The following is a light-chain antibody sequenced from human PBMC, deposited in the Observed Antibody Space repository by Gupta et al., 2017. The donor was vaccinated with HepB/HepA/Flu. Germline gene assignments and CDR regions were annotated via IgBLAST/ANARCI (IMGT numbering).Light chain of an antibody. V-gene: IGKV3-20*01. J-gene: IGKJ2*02. CDR1: QSVSNNY. CDR3: QNSSPCI. CDR2: STS. Sequence: EIVLTQSPGTLSLSPGERATLSCRASQSVSNNYLAWYQQKPGQAPRLLIYSTSIRGTDIPDRFSGSGSGTDFSLTSRRLEAVDSDVYYNQNSSPCIFGQGTKVEIK.